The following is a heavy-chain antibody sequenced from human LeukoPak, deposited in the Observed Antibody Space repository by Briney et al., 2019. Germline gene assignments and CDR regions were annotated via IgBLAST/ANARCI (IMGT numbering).Heavy chain of an antibody. CDR1: GFTFSSYA. D-gene: IGHD3-22*01. CDR2: ISYDRSLK. CDR3: ARTTYYYDSSGQRGDGAFDI. Sequence: GGSLRLSCAASGFTFSSYAMHWVRQAPGKGLEWVAVISYDRSLKYYADSVRGRFTISSDNSKNTLYLQMNSLRAEDTAVYYCARTTYYYDSSGQRGDGAFDIWGQGTMVTVSS. J-gene: IGHJ3*02. V-gene: IGHV3-30*04.